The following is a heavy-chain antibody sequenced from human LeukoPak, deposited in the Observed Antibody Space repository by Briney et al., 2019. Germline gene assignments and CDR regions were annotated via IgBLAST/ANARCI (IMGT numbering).Heavy chain of an antibody. Sequence: PSETLSLTCTVSGGSISSYYWSWIRQPPGKGLEWIGYIYYSGSTNYNPSLKSRVTISVDTTKNQFSLKLSSVTAADTAVYYCARGPYSSGWSIPNYDWGQGTLVTVSS. J-gene: IGHJ4*02. CDR2: IYYSGST. V-gene: IGHV4-59*12. D-gene: IGHD6-19*01. CDR3: ARGPYSSGWSIPNYD. CDR1: GGSISSYY.